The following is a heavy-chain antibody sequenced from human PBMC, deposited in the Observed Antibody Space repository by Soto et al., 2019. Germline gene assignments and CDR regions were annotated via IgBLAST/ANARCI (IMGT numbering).Heavy chain of an antibody. V-gene: IGHV3-30*18. J-gene: IGHJ4*02. D-gene: IGHD3-3*01. CDR2: ISYDGSNK. CDR3: AKDHERVD. CDR1: GFTFSSYG. Sequence: PGGSLRRSWAASGFTFSSYGMHWGRQAPGKGLEWVAVISYDGSNKYYADSVKGRFTISRDNSKNTLYLQMNSLRAEDTAVYYCAKDHERVDWGQGTLVTVSS.